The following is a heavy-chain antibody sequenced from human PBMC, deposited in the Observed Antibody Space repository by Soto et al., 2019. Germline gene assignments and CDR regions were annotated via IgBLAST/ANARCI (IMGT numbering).Heavy chain of an antibody. CDR1: GYSFTSYG. Sequence: ASVKGSCKASGYSFTSYGISWVRRAPGQGLEWMGWISPYNGHTQFVERFQGRVTMTTDTSTKTAYMELRNLRSDDTAHYYCARDLTIVPATHPRLENYGMDVWGQGTTVTVSS. CDR3: ARDLTIVPATHPRLENYGMDV. D-gene: IGHD2-2*01. CDR2: ISPYNGHT. V-gene: IGHV1-18*01. J-gene: IGHJ6*02.